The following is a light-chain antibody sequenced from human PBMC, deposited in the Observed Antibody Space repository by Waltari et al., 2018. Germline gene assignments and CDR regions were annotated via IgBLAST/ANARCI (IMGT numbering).Light chain of an antibody. CDR1: QSLSRA. V-gene: IGKV3-20*01. CDR2: GTS. CDR3: QHYVRLPAT. Sequence: EIVLTQSPGTLSLSPGARATLSCTASQSLSRALAWYQQKPGQATRLLIDGTSNRATGIPDRFSGSGSGTDFSLTISRLEPEDGAVYFCQHYVRLPATFGQGTKVEIK. J-gene: IGKJ1*01.